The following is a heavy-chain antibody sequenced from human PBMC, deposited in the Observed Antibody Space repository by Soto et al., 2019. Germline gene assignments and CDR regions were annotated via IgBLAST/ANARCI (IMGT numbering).Heavy chain of an antibody. CDR3: ARLLVLVPAAPLLVDYYYYYMDV. J-gene: IGHJ6*03. Sequence: SETLSLTCAVYGGSFSGYYWSWIRQPPGKGLEWIGEINHSGSTNYNPSLKSRVTISVDTSKNQFSLKLSSVTAADTAVYYCARLLVLVPAAPLLVDYYYYYMDVWGKGTTVTVSS. V-gene: IGHV4-34*01. CDR1: GGSFSGYY. D-gene: IGHD2-2*01. CDR2: INHSGST.